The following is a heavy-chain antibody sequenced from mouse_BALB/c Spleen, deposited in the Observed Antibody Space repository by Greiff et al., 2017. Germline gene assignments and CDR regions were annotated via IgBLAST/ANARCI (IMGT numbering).Heavy chain of an antibody. Sequence: EVKLVESGPSLVKPSQTLSLTCSVTGDSITSGYWNWIRKFPGNKLEYMGYISYSGSTYYNPSLKSRISITRDTSKNQYYLQLNSVTTEDTATYYCARYYDYDKGFAYWGQGTLVTVSA. V-gene: IGHV3-8*02. CDR3: ARYYDYDKGFAY. CDR2: ISYSGST. J-gene: IGHJ3*01. D-gene: IGHD2-4*01. CDR1: GDSITSGY.